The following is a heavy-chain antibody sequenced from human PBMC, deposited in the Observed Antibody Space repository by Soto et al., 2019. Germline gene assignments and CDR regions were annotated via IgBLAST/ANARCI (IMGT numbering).Heavy chain of an antibody. CDR1: GGTFSSYA. CDR3: ARDGGHYDSSGYYLNWFDP. D-gene: IGHD3-22*01. V-gene: IGHV1-69*13. Sequence: SVKVSCKASGGTFSSYAISWVRQAPGQGLEWMGGIIPIFGTANYAQKFQGRVTITADESTSTAYMELSSLRSEDTAVYYCARDGGHYDSSGYYLNWFDPWGQGTLVTVSS. J-gene: IGHJ5*02. CDR2: IIPIFGTA.